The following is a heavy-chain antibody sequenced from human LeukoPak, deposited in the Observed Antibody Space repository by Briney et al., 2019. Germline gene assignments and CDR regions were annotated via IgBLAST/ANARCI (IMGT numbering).Heavy chain of an antibody. Sequence: GGSLRLSCAASGFTFSRYWMSWVRQAPGKGLEWVAKIKQDGSEKNYVDSVKGRITISRDNAKNSLYLQMNSLRAEDTAVYYCARDKLRDFWSGYYSAREYSFDYWGQGTLVTVSS. CDR2: IKQDGSEK. D-gene: IGHD3-3*01. J-gene: IGHJ4*02. V-gene: IGHV3-7*01. CDR3: ARDKLRDFWSGYYSAREYSFDY. CDR1: GFTFSRYW.